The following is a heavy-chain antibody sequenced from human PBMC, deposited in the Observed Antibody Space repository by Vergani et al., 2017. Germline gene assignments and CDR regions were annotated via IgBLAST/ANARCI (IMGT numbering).Heavy chain of an antibody. CDR3: ATSDDDYGDPLDAFDI. CDR2: INPNSGGT. J-gene: IGHJ3*02. Sequence: QVQLVQSGAEVKKPGASVKVSCKASGYTFTGYHMHWVRQAPGQGLEWMGWINPNSGGTNYAQKFQGRVTMTRDTSISTAYMELSRLRSDDTAVYYCATSDDDYGDPLDAFDIWGQGTMVTVSS. D-gene: IGHD4-17*01. V-gene: IGHV1-2*02. CDR1: GYTFTGYH.